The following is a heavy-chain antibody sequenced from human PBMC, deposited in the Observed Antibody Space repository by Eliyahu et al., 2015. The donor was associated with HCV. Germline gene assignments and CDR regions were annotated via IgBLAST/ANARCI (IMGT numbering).Heavy chain of an antibody. CDR3: ARHYFDSTGYYRTLED. Sequence: QLQLQESGPGLVKPSETLSLXCTVSXGSISSSXFXWGWIRQPPGKGLEWIGSIHYSGSTYYNPSLKXRVTISVDTSKNQFSLILRSVTAADTAVYYCARHYFDSTGYYRTLEDWGQGTLVTVSS. D-gene: IGHD3-22*01. CDR1: XGSISSSXFX. J-gene: IGHJ4*02. CDR2: IHYSGST. V-gene: IGHV4-39*01.